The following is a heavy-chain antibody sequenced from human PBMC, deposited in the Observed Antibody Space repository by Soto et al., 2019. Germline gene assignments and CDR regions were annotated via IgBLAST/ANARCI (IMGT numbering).Heavy chain of an antibody. CDR2: IYPGDSDT. CDR3: ARQLGYCSGGSCYPLDY. Sequence: LGESLKISCKGSGYSFTSYWIGWVRQMPGKGLEWMGIIYPGDSDTRYSPSFQGQVTISADKSISTAYLQWSSLKASDTAMYYCARQLGYCSGGSCYPLDYWGQGTLVTVSS. D-gene: IGHD2-15*01. CDR1: GYSFTSYW. J-gene: IGHJ4*02. V-gene: IGHV5-51*01.